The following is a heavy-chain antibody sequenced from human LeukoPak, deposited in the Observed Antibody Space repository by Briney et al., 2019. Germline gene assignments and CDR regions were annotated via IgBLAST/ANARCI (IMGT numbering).Heavy chain of an antibody. D-gene: IGHD5-24*01. V-gene: IGHV3-33*06. Sequence: GGSLRLSCAASGFTFSSYGMHWVRQAPGKGLEWVAVIWYDGSNKYYADSVKGRFTISRDNSKNTLYLQMNSLRAEDTAVYYCAKAVGRCLQLVAFDIWGQGTMVTVSS. J-gene: IGHJ3*02. CDR1: GFTFSSYG. CDR3: AKAVGRCLQLVAFDI. CDR2: IWYDGSNK.